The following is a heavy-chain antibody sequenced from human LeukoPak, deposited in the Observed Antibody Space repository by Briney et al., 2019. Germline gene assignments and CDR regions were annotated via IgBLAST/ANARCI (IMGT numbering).Heavy chain of an antibody. CDR2: ISAYSGNT. J-gene: IGHJ4*02. Sequence: ASVKVSCKASGYTFSNYGINWVRQAPGQGLEWMGWISAYSGNTKYAQKLQGRLTMTTDTSTNTAYMELRSLRSDDTAVFYCARGRSGGSTWARNPTSTYYLDSWGQGTLVIVSS. CDR3: ARGRSGGSTWARNPTSTYYLDS. V-gene: IGHV1-18*01. D-gene: IGHD6-13*01. CDR1: GYTFSNYG.